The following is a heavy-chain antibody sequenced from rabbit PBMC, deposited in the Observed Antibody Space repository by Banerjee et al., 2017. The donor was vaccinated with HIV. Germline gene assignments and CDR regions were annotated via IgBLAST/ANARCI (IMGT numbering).Heavy chain of an antibody. J-gene: IGHJ3*01. Sequence: QEQLEESGGDLVKPEGSLTLTCTASGFSFSSYWIYWVRQAPGKGLEWIACIWPGSSGSTYYASWAKGRFTISKTSSTTVTLQMTSLTAADTATYFCARDLSAGYAGYGYAIRTRLDLWGPGTLVTVS. CDR3: ARDLSAGYAGYGYAIRTRLDL. CDR2: IWPGSSGST. CDR1: GFSFSSYW. D-gene: IGHD6-1*01. V-gene: IGHV1S45*01.